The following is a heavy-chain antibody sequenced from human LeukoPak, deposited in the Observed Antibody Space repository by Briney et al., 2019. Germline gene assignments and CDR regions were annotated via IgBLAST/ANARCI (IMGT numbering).Heavy chain of an antibody. CDR3: AKVSSDFWGSYTFDH. V-gene: IGHV3-30-3*01. Sequence: GGSLRLSCAASGFTFSSYAMHWVRQAPGKGLEWVVVISYDGSNKYYADSVKGRFTISRDNSKNTLFLLMNGLRAEDTAVYYCAKVSSDFWGSYTFDHWGQGTPVTVSS. J-gene: IGHJ4*02. D-gene: IGHD3-3*01. CDR1: GFTFSSYA. CDR2: ISYDGSNK.